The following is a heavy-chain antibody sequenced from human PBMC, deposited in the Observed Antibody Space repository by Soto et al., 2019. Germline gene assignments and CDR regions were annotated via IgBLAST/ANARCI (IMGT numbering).Heavy chain of an antibody. V-gene: IGHV1-18*01. J-gene: IGHJ6*02. CDR3: AREIVVVPAAVFHYGMDV. CDR2: ISAYNGNT. CDR1: GYTFTSYG. D-gene: IGHD2-2*01. Sequence: QVQLVQSGAEVKKPGASVKVSCKASGYTFTSYGISWVRQAPGQGLEWMGWISAYNGNTNYAQKLQGRVTMTTDTATSTAYMELGSLRSDDTAVYYCAREIVVVPAAVFHYGMDVWGQGTTVTVSS.